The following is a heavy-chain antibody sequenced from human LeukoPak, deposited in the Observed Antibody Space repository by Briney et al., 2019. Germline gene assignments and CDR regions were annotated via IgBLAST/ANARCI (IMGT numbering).Heavy chain of an antibody. CDR1: GFTFTNYA. J-gene: IGHJ4*02. Sequence: PGGSLRLSCAASGFTFTNYAMSWVRQAPGKGLEWVSAISGNGGSNYYADSVKGRFTISRDNSKNTLCLQMNTLRAEDTAIYYCAKFRPITSVAGTIFHYWGQGTLVTVSS. CDR3: AKFRPITSVAGTIFHY. V-gene: IGHV3-23*01. D-gene: IGHD6-19*01. CDR2: ISGNGGSN.